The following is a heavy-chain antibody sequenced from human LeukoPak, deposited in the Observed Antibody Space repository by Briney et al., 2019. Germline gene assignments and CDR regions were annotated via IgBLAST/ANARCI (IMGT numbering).Heavy chain of an antibody. CDR3: AREFEYRTSGAGY. CDR2: MSIISGIK. D-gene: IGHD6-6*01. J-gene: IGHJ4*02. CDR1: GFTFSRYS. Sequence: GGSLRLSCAASGFTFSRYSMNWVRQAPGKGLEWVSSMSIISGIKYYADSVKGRFTISRDNGENSLYLQMDSLRVEDTAVYYCAREFEYRTSGAGYWGQGTLVTVSS. V-gene: IGHV3-21*01.